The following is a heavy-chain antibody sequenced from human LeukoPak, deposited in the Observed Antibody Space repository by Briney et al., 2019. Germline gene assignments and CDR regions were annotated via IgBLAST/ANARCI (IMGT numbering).Heavy chain of an antibody. CDR1: GFTFSSHW. Sequence: GRSLRLSCAASGFTFSSHWMSWVRQAPGKGLEWVATIKTDGSEKDCIDSVKGRFTISRDNSKNTLYLQMNSLRAEDTAVYYCAKDYWQQLNKYYFDYWGQGTLVTVSS. V-gene: IGHV3-7*01. CDR2: IKTDGSEK. J-gene: IGHJ4*02. D-gene: IGHD6-13*01. CDR3: AKDYWQQLNKYYFDY.